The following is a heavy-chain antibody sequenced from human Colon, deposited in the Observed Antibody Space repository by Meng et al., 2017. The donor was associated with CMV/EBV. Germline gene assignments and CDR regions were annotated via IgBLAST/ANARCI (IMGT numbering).Heavy chain of an antibody. CDR1: GFPFSNYY. CDR3: VRDILRVGITYYFDY. CDR2: ISGDGSDL. D-gene: IGHD1-26*01. Sequence: GESLKISCAASGFPFSNYYMSWIRLAPGKGLEWISYISGDGSDLFYGDSVRGRFTISRDNAKNSLYLQINSLRVEDTAVYYCVRDILRVGITYYFDYWGQGTLVPFSS. J-gene: IGHJ4*02. V-gene: IGHV3-11*04.